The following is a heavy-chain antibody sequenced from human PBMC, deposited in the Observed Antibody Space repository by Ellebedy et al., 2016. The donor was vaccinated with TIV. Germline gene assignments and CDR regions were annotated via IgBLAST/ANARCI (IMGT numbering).Heavy chain of an antibody. CDR2: INHRGST. D-gene: IGHD3-10*01. J-gene: IGHJ4*02. Sequence: GSLRLXXELDSGSFSGYYWAWIRQPPGKGLEWIGKINHRGSTNYNSSLKSRVTISLDTSKNQYSLKMSSVTAADTALYYCARGSLVRGVAGWGQGTLVTVSS. V-gene: IGHV4-34*01. CDR1: SGSFSGYY. CDR3: ARGSLVRGVAG.